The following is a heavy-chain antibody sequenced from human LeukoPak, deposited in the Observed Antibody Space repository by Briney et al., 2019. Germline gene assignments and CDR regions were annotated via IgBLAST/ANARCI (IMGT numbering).Heavy chain of an antibody. Sequence: GGSLRLSCAASRFTFTSYAMSWVGQAPGQRLEWVSVFSGSGGSTYYADSVKGRFTMSRDNSKNTLYLQMNSLRAEDTAVYYCAKGSSTSCYLGLDYWGQGTLVTVSS. V-gene: IGHV3-23*01. CDR3: AKGSSTSCYLGLDY. CDR1: RFTFTSYA. J-gene: IGHJ4*02. D-gene: IGHD2-2*01. CDR2: FSGSGGST.